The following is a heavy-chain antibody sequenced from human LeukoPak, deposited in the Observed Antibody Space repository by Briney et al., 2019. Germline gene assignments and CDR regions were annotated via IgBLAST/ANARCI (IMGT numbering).Heavy chain of an antibody. V-gene: IGHV4-4*07. D-gene: IGHD6-13*01. CDR1: GGSISGYY. CDR2: IYTSGST. Sequence: PSETLSLTCTVSGGSISGYYWSWIRQPAGKGLEWIGRIYTSGSTNYNPSLKSRVTISVDTSKNQFSLKLSSVTAADTAVYYCARESPQTGIAAAGTSHFDYWGQGTLVTVSS. J-gene: IGHJ4*02. CDR3: ARESPQTGIAAAGTSHFDY.